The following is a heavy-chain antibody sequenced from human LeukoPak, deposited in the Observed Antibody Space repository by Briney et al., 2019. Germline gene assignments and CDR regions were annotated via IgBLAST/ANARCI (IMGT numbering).Heavy chain of an antibody. V-gene: IGHV4-61*01. CDR3: ARESSSGYPGFDY. D-gene: IGHD3-22*01. J-gene: IGHJ4*02. Sequence: ASETLSLTCTVSGGSVSSGSYYWSWIRQPPGKGLEWIGYIYYSGSTNYNPSLKSRVTISVDTSKNQFSLKLSSVTAADTAVYYCARESSSGYPGFDYWGQGTLVTVSS. CDR1: GGSVSSGSYY. CDR2: IYYSGST.